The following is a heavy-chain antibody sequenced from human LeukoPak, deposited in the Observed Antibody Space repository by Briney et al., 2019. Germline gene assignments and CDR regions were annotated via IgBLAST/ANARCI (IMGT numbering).Heavy chain of an antibody. CDR1: GGSIGSYY. V-gene: IGHV4-59*01. D-gene: IGHD6-13*01. CDR2: IYYSGST. Sequence: SETLSLTCTVSGGSIGSYYWSWIRQPPGKGLEWIGYIYYSGSTNYNPSLKSRATISVDTSKNQFSLKLSSVTAADTAVYYCARVGSSSWYGPYCFQHWGQGTLVTVSS. J-gene: IGHJ1*01. CDR3: ARVGSSSWYGPYCFQH.